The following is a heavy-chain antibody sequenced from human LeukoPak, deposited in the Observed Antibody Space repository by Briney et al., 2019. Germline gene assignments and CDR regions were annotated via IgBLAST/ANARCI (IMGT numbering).Heavy chain of an antibody. CDR1: GYTFTGYY. V-gene: IGHV1-2*06. J-gene: IGHJ4*02. Sequence: ASVKVSCKASGYTFTGYYMHWVRQAPGQELEWMGRINPNSGGTNYAQKFQGRVTMTRDTSINTAYMELSRLRSDDTAVYYCARDERLWFGELTFGGQGTLVTVSS. D-gene: IGHD3-10*01. CDR2: INPNSGGT. CDR3: ARDERLWFGELTF.